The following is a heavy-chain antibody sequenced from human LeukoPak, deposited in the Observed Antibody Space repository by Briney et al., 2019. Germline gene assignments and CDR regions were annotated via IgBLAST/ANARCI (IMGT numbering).Heavy chain of an antibody. CDR3: AKDSRRRITMIVVVITMGYFDY. Sequence: GGSLRLSCAASGFTFSSYAMSWVRQAPGKGLEWVSAISGSGGSTYYADSVKGRFTISRDNSKNTLYLQMNSLRAEDTAVYYCAKDSRRRITMIVVVITMGYFDYWGQGTLVTVSS. CDR2: ISGSGGST. D-gene: IGHD3-22*01. J-gene: IGHJ4*02. V-gene: IGHV3-23*01. CDR1: GFTFSSYA.